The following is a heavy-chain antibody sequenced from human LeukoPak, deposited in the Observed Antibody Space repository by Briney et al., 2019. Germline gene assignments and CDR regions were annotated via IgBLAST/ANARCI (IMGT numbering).Heavy chain of an antibody. CDR2: ISSSSSYI. J-gene: IGHJ4*02. D-gene: IGHD3-10*01. V-gene: IGHV3-21*01. CDR1: GFKFSSYS. Sequence: GGSLRLSCAASGFKFSSYSMKWVRQAPGKGLEWVSFISSSSSYIYYADSLKGRFTISRDNAKNSLYLQMNSPRAEDTAVYYCARVVWFGGDWGQGTLVTVSS. CDR3: ARVVWFGGD.